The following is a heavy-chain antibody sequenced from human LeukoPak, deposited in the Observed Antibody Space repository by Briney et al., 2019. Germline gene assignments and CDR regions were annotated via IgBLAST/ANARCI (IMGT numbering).Heavy chain of an antibody. Sequence: PSETLSLTCAVYGGSFSGYYWSWIRQPPGKGLEWIGEINHSGSTNYNPSLKSRVTISVDTSKNQFSLKLSSVTAADTAVYYCARSMYNWNYRGWFDPWGQGTLVTVSS. CDR1: GGSFSGYY. V-gene: IGHV4-34*01. J-gene: IGHJ5*02. D-gene: IGHD1-7*01. CDR3: ARSMYNWNYRGWFDP. CDR2: INHSGST.